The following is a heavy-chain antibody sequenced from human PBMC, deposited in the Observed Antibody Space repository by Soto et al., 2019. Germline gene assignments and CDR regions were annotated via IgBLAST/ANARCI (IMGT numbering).Heavy chain of an antibody. Sequence: QVQLQQWGAGLLKPSETLSLTCAVYGGSVNSGNYYWSWIRQPPGKGLEWIGEMSHSGGTHINPSLRSRVTISVDTSKNQFSLKMSSVTAADTALYYCARVERGTATTGVDAFDIWGPGTLVTVSS. CDR3: ARVERGTATTGVDAFDI. J-gene: IGHJ3*02. V-gene: IGHV4-34*01. D-gene: IGHD1-1*01. CDR2: MSHSGGT. CDR1: GGSVNSGNYY.